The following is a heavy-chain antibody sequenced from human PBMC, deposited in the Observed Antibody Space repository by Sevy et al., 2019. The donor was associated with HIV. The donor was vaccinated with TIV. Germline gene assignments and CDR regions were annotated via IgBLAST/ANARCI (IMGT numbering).Heavy chain of an antibody. CDR2: IWHDGSNK. J-gene: IGHJ5*02. CDR1: GFTFNFHG. D-gene: IGHD4-4*01. Sequence: GESLKISCAASGFTFNFHGMHWVRQAPGKGLEWVAFIWHDGSNKYMADCVKGLFTISRDNSKNTLFLQMNSLTVEDTAVYYCARETDNSARWLDPWGQGTLVTVSS. V-gene: IGHV3-30*02. CDR3: ARETDNSARWLDP.